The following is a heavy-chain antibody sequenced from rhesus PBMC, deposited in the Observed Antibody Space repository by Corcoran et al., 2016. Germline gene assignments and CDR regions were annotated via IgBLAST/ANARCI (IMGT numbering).Heavy chain of an antibody. CDR1: GFTFSNHY. CDR3: TRDLRYSCWSGFDY. J-gene: IGHJ4*01. CDR2: IRSKAYGGTA. D-gene: IGHD6-13*01. V-gene: IGHV3-6*01. Sequence: DVQLVESGGGLVQPGGSLRVSCAASGFTFSNHYMYWVRQAPGKGLAWVGFIRSKAYGGTAEYAASVKGIFTISRNDSKSIAYLQMSSLKTEDTAVYYCTRDLRYSCWSGFDYWGQGVLVTVSS.